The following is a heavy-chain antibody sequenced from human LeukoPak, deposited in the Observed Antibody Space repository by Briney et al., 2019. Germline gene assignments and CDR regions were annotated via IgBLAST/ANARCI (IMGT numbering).Heavy chain of an antibody. CDR1: GFTVSSNY. CDR2: IYSGGST. V-gene: IGHV3-53*01. J-gene: IGHJ4*02. Sequence: PGGSLRLSGAASGFTVSSNYMSWVRQAPGKGLEWVSVIYSGGSTYYADSVKGRFTISRDNSKNTLYLQMNSLRAEDTAVYYCAKDPRTGVGADYWGQGTLVTVSS. D-gene: IGHD1-26*01. CDR3: AKDPRTGVGADY.